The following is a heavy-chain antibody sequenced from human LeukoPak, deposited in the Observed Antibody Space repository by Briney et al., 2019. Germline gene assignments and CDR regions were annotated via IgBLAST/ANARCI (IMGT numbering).Heavy chain of an antibody. CDR2: ITSSGSAI. V-gene: IGHV3-11*04. J-gene: IGHJ3*02. Sequence: PGGSLRLSCAASGFTLSDYYMGWIRQAPGKGLEWVAYITSSGSAIYHADSVKGRFTISRDNAKNSLYLQMNTLRAEDTAVYYCARAHKDAFDIWGQGTMVTVSA. CDR1: GFTLSDYY. CDR3: ARAHKDAFDI.